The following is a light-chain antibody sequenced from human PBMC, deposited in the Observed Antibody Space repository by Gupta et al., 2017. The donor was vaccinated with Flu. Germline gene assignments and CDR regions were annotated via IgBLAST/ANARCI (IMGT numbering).Light chain of an antibody. Sequence: QSALTQPASVSGSPGQSITISCTGTRSDVGGYRYVSWYQQLPGKAPKLLIYEVSDRPSGISDRFSGSKSGNTASLTISGLQTEDEGDYYCSSYTSSSPLLFGGGTRLTVL. CDR3: SSYTSSSPLL. J-gene: IGLJ2*01. CDR2: EVS. V-gene: IGLV2-14*01. CDR1: RSDVGGYRY.